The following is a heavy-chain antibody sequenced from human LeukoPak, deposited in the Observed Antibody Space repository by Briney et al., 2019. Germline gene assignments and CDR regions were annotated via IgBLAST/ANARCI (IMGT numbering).Heavy chain of an antibody. CDR3: ARDSGSYSRFVDY. Sequence: PGGSLRLSCAASGFIFSDYYMSWIRQAPGKGLEWVSYISSSGSTKYYADSVKGRFIISRDNAKNSLYLQMNSLRAEDTAVYYCARDSGSYSRFVDYWGQGTLVTVSS. J-gene: IGHJ4*02. D-gene: IGHD1-26*01. CDR2: ISSSGSTK. V-gene: IGHV3-11*04. CDR1: GFIFSDYY.